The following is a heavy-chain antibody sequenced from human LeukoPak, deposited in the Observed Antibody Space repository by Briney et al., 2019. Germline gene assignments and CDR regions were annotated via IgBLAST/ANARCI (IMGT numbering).Heavy chain of an antibody. CDR2: ISSSSSYI. V-gene: IGHV3-21*01. Sequence: PGGSLRLSCAASGFTFSSYSMNWARQAPGKGLEWVSSISSSSSYIYYADSVKGRFTISRDNAKNSLYLQMNSLRAEDTAVYYCARDVGYDSSGAYDYWGQGTLVTVSS. CDR3: ARDVGYDSSGAYDY. CDR1: GFTFSSYS. D-gene: IGHD3-22*01. J-gene: IGHJ4*02.